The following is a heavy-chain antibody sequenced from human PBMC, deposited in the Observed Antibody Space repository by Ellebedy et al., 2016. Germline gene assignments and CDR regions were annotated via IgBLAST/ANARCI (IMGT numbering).Heavy chain of an antibody. CDR2: ITPTVGT. V-gene: IGHV4-61*01. Sequence: SETLSLTCTVSGGSVSSDNYQWFWIRQPPGKGLEWIGQITPTVGTNYRPSLKSRVTMSVDTSKNQFSLKLTSGTASDTALYDCARYYSRYYGLDVWGQGTTVTVSS. J-gene: IGHJ6*02. CDR3: ARYYSRYYGLDV. CDR1: GGSVSSDNYQ. D-gene: IGHD2-21*01.